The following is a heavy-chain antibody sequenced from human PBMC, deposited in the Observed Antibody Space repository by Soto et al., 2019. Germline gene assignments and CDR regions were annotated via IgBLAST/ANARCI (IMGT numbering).Heavy chain of an antibody. D-gene: IGHD3-10*01. V-gene: IGHV3-23*01. CDR3: AKVIRDGIRTYDY. J-gene: IGHJ4*02. CDR2: ITAGGDT. CDR1: GFTFSSSV. Sequence: GALRLSCAASGFTFSSSVMNWVRQAPGSGLEWVSTITAGGDTHYADSVKGRFTISRDNSKDSLSLQMNSLRAEETAIYYCAKVIRDGIRTYDYWGLGTVVTVSS.